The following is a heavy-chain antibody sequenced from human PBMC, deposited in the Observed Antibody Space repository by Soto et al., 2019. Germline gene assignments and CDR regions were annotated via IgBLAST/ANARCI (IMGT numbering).Heavy chain of an antibody. V-gene: IGHV4-34*01. J-gene: IGHJ4*02. D-gene: IGHD3-10*01. CDR3: ARGRGNFDY. CDR2: INHGGST. Sequence: PSETLSLTCAVYGGSFSGYYWSWIRQPPGKGLEWIGEINHGGSTNYNPSLKSRVTISVDTSKNQFSLKLSSVTAADTAVYYCARGRGNFDYWGQGTLVTVSS. CDR1: GGSFSGYY.